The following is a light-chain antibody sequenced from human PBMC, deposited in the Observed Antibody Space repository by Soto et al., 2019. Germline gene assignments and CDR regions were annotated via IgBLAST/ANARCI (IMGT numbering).Light chain of an antibody. CDR3: QQYSKWPIT. Sequence: EIVMTQSPATLSMSPGERATLSCGASQSVSGHLAWYQQKPGQAPRLLIYDASTRATDIPARFSGSGSGTEFTLTISSLLSEDFTLYYCQQYSKWPITFGQGTRLEIK. CDR2: DAS. V-gene: IGKV3-15*01. J-gene: IGKJ5*01. CDR1: QSVSGH.